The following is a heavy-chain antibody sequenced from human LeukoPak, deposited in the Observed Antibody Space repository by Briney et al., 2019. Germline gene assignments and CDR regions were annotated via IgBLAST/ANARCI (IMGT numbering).Heavy chain of an antibody. CDR1: GGTFSSYA. CDR2: IIPIFGTA. Sequence: SVKVSCKASGGTFSSYAISWVRQAPGQGLEWMGGIIPIFGTANYAQKFQGRVTITADKSTSTAYMELSSLRSEDTAVYYCARGDPHYYDSSGYYVFDYWGQGTLVTVSS. J-gene: IGHJ4*02. CDR3: ARGDPHYYDSSGYYVFDY. D-gene: IGHD3-22*01. V-gene: IGHV1-69*06.